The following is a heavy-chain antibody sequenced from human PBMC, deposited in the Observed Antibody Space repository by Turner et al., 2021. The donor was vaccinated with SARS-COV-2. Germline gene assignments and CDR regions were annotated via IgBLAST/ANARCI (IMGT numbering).Heavy chain of an antibody. D-gene: IGHD3-9*01. V-gene: IGHV1-2*02. J-gene: IGHJ5*02. Sequence: QVQLVQSGAEVKKPGASVKVSCKASGYTFTGYYMHWVRQAPGQGLEWMGWINPTGGSPNYAQKFQGRVTMTRDTSISTAYMGLSRLKSDDTAVYYCARAAQLTVWFDPWGQGTLVTVSS. CDR1: GYTFTGYY. CDR3: ARAAQLTVWFDP. CDR2: INPTGGSP.